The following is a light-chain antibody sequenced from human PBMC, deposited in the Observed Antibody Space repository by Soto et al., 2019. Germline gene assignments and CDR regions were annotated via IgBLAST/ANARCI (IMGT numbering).Light chain of an antibody. CDR3: QQYNSWLS. CDR2: ATS. J-gene: IGKJ4*01. Sequence: EIVMTQSPASLSVSPGERASLSCRASQSVRDNLAWYQQKPGQAPRLLIYATSTRATGIPARFSGSGSGTEFTLTISSLQSEDFAVYYCQQYNSWLSFGGGTKVEI. CDR1: QSVRDN. V-gene: IGKV3-15*01.